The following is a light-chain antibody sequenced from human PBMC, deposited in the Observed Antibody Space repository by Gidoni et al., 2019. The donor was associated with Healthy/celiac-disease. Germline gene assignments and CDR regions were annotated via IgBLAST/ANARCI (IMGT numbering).Light chain of an antibody. V-gene: IGLV1-44*01. CDR2: SNN. Sequence: QSVLTQPPSASGTPGQRVTIPCSGSSSNIGSTTVNWYQQLPGTAPKLLIYSNNPRPSGVPDRFSGSKSGTSASLAISGLQSEDEADYYCAAWDDSLNGRVFGGGTKLTVL. CDR3: AAWDDSLNGRV. J-gene: IGLJ3*02. CDR1: SSNIGSTT.